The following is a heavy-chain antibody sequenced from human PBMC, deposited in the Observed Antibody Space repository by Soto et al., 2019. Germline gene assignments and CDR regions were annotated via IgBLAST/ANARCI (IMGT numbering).Heavy chain of an antibody. CDR1: GGSISSGGYY. D-gene: IGHD3-22*01. Sequence: PSETLSLTCTVSGGSISSGGYYWSWIRQHPGKGLEWIGYIYYSGSTYYNPSLKSRVTISVDTSKSQFSLKLSSVTAADTAVYYCASLRPLMDSYYYDSSGYYYFDYWGQGTLVTVSS. CDR2: IYYSGST. J-gene: IGHJ4*02. CDR3: ASLRPLMDSYYYDSSGYYYFDY. V-gene: IGHV4-31*03.